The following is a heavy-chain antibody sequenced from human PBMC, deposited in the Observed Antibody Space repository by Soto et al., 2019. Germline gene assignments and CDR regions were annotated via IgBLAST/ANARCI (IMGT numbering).Heavy chain of an antibody. D-gene: IGHD3-22*01. J-gene: IGHJ5*02. CDR3: ARGRIQYYARSGYSP. Sequence: QVQLQQWGAGLLKPSETLSLTCAVYGGSFSGYYWNWIRQPPGKGLEWIGEINHSGSTKYSPSLKGRLTISVDTSKNQVSLNLTSVTAADTAVYYCARGRIQYYARSGYSPWGQGTLVTVSS. CDR1: GGSFSGYY. CDR2: INHSGST. V-gene: IGHV4-34*01.